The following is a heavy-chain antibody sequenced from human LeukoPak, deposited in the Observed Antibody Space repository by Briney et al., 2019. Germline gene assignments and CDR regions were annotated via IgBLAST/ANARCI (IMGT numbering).Heavy chain of an antibody. CDR2: IYPGDSQT. CDR3: ARLSAGSHFHLDS. CDR1: GYTFSNNW. J-gene: IGHJ4*02. D-gene: IGHD1-26*01. Sequence: HGESLKISCKGSGYTFSNNWIGWVRQMPGKGLEWGGIIYPGDSQTRYSPSFQGQVTISADKSISTAYLQWSSLKASDIAMYYCARLSAGSHFHLDSWGQGTLVTVSS. V-gene: IGHV5-51*01.